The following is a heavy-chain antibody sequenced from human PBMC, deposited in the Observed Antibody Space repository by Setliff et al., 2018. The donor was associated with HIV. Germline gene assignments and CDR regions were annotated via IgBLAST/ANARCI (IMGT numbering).Heavy chain of an antibody. CDR2: IYNSGYT. CDR1: GAPISSYY. J-gene: IGHJ5*02. V-gene: IGHV4-59*01. Sequence: PSETLSLTCKVSGAPISSYYWNWIRQPPGKGLEWIGYIYNSGYTNYKPSLKSRVTISLDTSKNQFSLNLRSVTAADTAVYYCARGRMATVLIRNWIDPWGQGSLVTVSS. CDR3: ARGRMATVLIRNWIDP. D-gene: IGHD4-4*01.